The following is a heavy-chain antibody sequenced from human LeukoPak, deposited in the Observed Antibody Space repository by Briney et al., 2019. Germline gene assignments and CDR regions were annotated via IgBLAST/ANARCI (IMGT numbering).Heavy chain of an antibody. D-gene: IGHD2-15*01. V-gene: IGHV3-30*03. J-gene: IGHJ6*02. Sequence: PGGSLRLSCAASGFTFSSYGMHWVRQAPGKGLEWVAVISYDGSNKYYADSVKGRFTISRDNSKNTLYLQMNSLRAEDTAVYYCARGQDCSGGSCYLYYYYGMDVWGQGTTVTVSS. CDR2: ISYDGSNK. CDR1: GFTFSSYG. CDR3: ARGQDCSGGSCYLYYYYGMDV.